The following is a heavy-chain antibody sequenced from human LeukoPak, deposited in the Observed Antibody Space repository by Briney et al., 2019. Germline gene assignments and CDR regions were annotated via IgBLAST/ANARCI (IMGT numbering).Heavy chain of an antibody. D-gene: IGHD3-22*01. J-gene: IGHJ5*02. CDR3: ANRDYSETSGYYWSWFDP. CDR2: IYYSGST. V-gene: IGHV4-39*01. CDR1: GGSISSSSYY. Sequence: SETLSLTCTVSGGSISSSSYYWGWIRQPPGKGLEWIGSIYYSGSTYYNPSLKSRVTISVDTSKNQFSLKLSSVTAADTAVYYCANRDYSETSGYYWSWFDPWGQGTLVTVSS.